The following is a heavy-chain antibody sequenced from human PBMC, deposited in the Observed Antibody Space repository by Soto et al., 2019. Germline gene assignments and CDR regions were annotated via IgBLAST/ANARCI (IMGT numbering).Heavy chain of an antibody. V-gene: IGHV1-8*01. CDR2: MNPNSGNT. D-gene: IGHD2-15*01. CDR1: GYTFTSYD. Sequence: ASVKVSCKASGYTFTSYDINWVRQATGQGLEWMGWMNPNSGNTGYAQKFQGRVTMTRNTSISTAYMELSSLRSEDTAVYYCARGGGGVVVAAQNQAYYYYYGMDVWGQGTTVTVYS. CDR3: ARGGGGVVVAAQNQAYYYYYGMDV. J-gene: IGHJ6*02.